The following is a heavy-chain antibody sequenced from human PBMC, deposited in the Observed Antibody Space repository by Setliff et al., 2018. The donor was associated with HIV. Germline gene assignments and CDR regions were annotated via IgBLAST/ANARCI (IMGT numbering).Heavy chain of an antibody. D-gene: IGHD2-21*01. Sequence: SETLSLTCTVSGGSISSGGYYWNWIRKHPGKGLEWSGYIFYNENTQYDPSLKSRVSMSVDTSKNQFSLNLRTVTAADTAIYFCARGRPFGKFVDYFDSWGQGKLGTVSS. CDR2: IFYNENT. J-gene: IGHJ4*02. CDR1: GGSISSGGYY. CDR3: ARGRPFGKFVDYFDS. V-gene: IGHV4-31*03.